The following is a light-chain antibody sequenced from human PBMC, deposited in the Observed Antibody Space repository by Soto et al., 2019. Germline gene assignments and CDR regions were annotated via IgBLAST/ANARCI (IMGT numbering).Light chain of an antibody. CDR3: QQFDTV. Sequence: DIQLTQSPPSLSASVGVRVTITCQSRQDISKYLNWYQQKPGKAPKLLFCGASNLETGVPRRFSGSGSGTEFILTISSLQPEDLGTYYCQQFDTVFVGGTKGDIK. CDR2: GAS. CDR1: QDISKY. J-gene: IGKJ4*01. V-gene: IGKV1-33*01.